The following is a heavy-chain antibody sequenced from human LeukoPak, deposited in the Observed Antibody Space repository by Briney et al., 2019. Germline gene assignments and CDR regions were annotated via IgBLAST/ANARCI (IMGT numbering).Heavy chain of an antibody. V-gene: IGHV1-8*03. Sequence: ASVKVSCKASGYTFTSYDINWVRQATGQGLEWMGWMNPNSGNTGYAQKFQGRVTITRNTSISTAYMELSSLRSEDTAVYYCARPAVAGTIDAFDIWGQGTMVTVSS. CDR2: MNPNSGNT. J-gene: IGHJ3*02. D-gene: IGHD6-19*01. CDR3: ARPAVAGTIDAFDI. CDR1: GYTFTSYD.